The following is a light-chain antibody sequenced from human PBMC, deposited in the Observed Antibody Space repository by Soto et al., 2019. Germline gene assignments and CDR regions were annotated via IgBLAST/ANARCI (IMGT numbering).Light chain of an antibody. CDR2: DAS. J-gene: IGKJ4*01. V-gene: IGKV1-5*01. CDR1: QSLSRW. Sequence: DIQITQSPSSLSSSVLDRVTITCLASQSLSRWLAWYQQKPGKAPKLLIYDASSLESGVPSRFSGSGSGTEFTLTISSLQPDDFATYYCQQYYSYPLTFGGGTKVDIK. CDR3: QQYYSYPLT.